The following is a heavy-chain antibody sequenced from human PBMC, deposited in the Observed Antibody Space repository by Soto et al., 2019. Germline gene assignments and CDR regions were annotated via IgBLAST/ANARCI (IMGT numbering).Heavy chain of an antibody. CDR3: AKDQRKQRVQGGLSYFYYYGMDV. CDR2: ISYDGSEK. CDR1: GFTFNNYG. D-gene: IGHD6-25*01. V-gene: IGHV3-30*18. Sequence: SGGSLRLSCAASGFTFNNYGMHWVRQAPGKGLEWVAVISYDGSEKYSADSVKGRFTMSRDNYENTVYLQMNSLRPEDTAVYYCAKDQRKQRVQGGLSYFYYYGMDVWGQGTTVTVSS. J-gene: IGHJ6*02.